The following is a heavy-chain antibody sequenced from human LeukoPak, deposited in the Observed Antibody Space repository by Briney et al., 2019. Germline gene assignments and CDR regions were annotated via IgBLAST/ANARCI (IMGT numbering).Heavy chain of an antibody. V-gene: IGHV3-23*01. J-gene: IGHJ3*02. CDR3: TRDPNGDYVGAFDM. D-gene: IGHD4-17*01. CDR2: IRGSGGGT. Sequence: GGSLRLSCAASGITFSAYAMTWVRQAPGKGLEWVSSIRGSGGGTDYADSVKGRFTISRDNSRDTLFLQMNSLRAEDTALYYCTRDPNGDYVGAFDMWGPGTMVTVSS. CDR1: GITFSAYA.